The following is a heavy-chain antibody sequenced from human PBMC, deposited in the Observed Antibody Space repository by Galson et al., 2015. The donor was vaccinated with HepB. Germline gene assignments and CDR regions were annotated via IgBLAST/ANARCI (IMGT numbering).Heavy chain of an antibody. CDR3: ARDVYYGDKGLTIDY. CDR1: GGTFSSYT. V-gene: IGHV1-69*04. Sequence: SVKVSCKASGGTFSSYTISWVRQAPGQGLEWMGRIIPILGIANYAQKFQGRVTITADKSTSTAYMELSSLRSEDTAVYYCARDVYYGDKGLTIDYWGQGTLVTVSS. CDR2: IIPILGIA. D-gene: IGHD4-17*01. J-gene: IGHJ4*02.